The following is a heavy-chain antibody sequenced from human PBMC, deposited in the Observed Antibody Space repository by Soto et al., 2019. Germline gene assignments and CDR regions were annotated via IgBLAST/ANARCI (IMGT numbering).Heavy chain of an antibody. D-gene: IGHD5-18*01. CDR1: GFPFDDYA. CDR3: AKDTRDTAMVIDY. Sequence: GGSLRLSCAASGFPFDDYAMHWVRQAPGKGLEWVSGISWNSGSIGYADSVKGRFTISRDNAKNSLYLQMNSLRAEDTALYYCAKDTRDTAMVIDYWGQGTLVTVSS. V-gene: IGHV3-9*01. J-gene: IGHJ4*02. CDR2: ISWNSGSI.